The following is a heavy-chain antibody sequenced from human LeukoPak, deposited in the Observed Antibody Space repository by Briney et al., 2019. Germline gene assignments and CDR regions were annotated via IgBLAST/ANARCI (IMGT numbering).Heavy chain of an antibody. J-gene: IGHJ4*02. Sequence: GGSLRLSCAASGFTVSSNYMNWVRQAPGKGLEWVSVIYSGGTTYYADSVRGRFTISRDSSKNTLYLQMNSLRAEVTAVYYCARGSGDVIDYWGQGTLVTVSS. CDR3: ARGSGDVIDY. V-gene: IGHV3-53*01. CDR1: GFTVSSNY. CDR2: IYSGGTT. D-gene: IGHD4-17*01.